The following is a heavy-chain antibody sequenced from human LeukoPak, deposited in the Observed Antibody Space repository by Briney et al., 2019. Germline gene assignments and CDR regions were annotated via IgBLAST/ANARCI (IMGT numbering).Heavy chain of an antibody. Sequence: SETLSLTCAVYGGSFSGYYWSWIRQPPGKGLEWIGEINHSGSTNYNPSLKSRVTILVDTSKNQFSLKLSSVTAADTAVYYCARGRDYYGSGAHYYMDVWGKGTTVTVSS. CDR2: INHSGST. CDR1: GGSFSGYY. CDR3: ARGRDYYGSGAHYYMDV. J-gene: IGHJ6*03. D-gene: IGHD3-10*01. V-gene: IGHV4-34*01.